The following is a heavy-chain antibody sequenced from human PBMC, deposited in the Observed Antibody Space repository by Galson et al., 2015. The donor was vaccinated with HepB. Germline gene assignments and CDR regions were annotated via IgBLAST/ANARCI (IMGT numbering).Heavy chain of an antibody. Sequence: SLRLSCAASGFTFSSYAMHWVRQAPGKGLEWVAVISYDGSNKYYADSVKGRFTISRDNSKNTLYLQMNSLRAEDTAVYYCARDNPYERAHQLLWVGGMDVWAQGTTVTVSS. CDR2: ISYDGSNK. D-gene: IGHD2-2*01. V-gene: IGHV3-30-3*01. CDR3: ARDNPYERAHQLLWVGGMDV. CDR1: GFTFSSYA. J-gene: IGHJ6*02.